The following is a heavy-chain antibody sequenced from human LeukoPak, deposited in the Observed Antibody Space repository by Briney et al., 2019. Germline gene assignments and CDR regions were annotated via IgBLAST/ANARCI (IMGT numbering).Heavy chain of an antibody. CDR1: GFTFGDYG. V-gene: IGHV3-66*01. Sequence: GGSLRLSCAASGFTFGDYGMNWVRQVPGKGVEGVSVIYNGDGTADSDSVQGRWTISRENCENTGSRQMESVRVEDTAVYFCVRNLRYCSDGSCSPWGQGTLVIVSS. D-gene: IGHD2-15*01. J-gene: IGHJ5*02. CDR2: IYNGDGT. CDR3: VRNLRYCSDGSCSP.